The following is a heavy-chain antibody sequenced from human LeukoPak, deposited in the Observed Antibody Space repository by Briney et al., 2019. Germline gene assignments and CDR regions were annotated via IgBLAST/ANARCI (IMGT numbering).Heavy chain of an antibody. D-gene: IGHD2-15*01. J-gene: IGHJ4*02. CDR2: ISGGDGSA. CDR3: AKWGCSGGSCYPFDY. Sequence: TGGSLRLSCAASGFTFSSYGMSWVRQAPGKGLEWVSTISGGDGSAYYADSVKGRFTISRDNSKNTLFLQMNSLRAEDTAVYYCAKWGCSGGSCYPFDYWGQGTLVTVSS. V-gene: IGHV3-23*01. CDR1: GFTFSSYG.